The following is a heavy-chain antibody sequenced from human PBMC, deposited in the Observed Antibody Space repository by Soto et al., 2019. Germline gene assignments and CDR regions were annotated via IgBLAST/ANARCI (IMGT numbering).Heavy chain of an antibody. CDR3: ARDDIVVVVAATPPAGYYYGMDV. J-gene: IGHJ6*02. D-gene: IGHD2-15*01. CDR1: GFTFSSYA. Sequence: GSLRLSCAASGFTFSSYAMHWVRQAPGKGLEWVAVISYDGSNKYYADSVKGRFTISRDNSKNTLYLQMNSLRAEDTAVYYCARDDIVVVVAATPPAGYYYGMDVWGQGTTVTVSS. CDR2: ISYDGSNK. V-gene: IGHV3-30-3*01.